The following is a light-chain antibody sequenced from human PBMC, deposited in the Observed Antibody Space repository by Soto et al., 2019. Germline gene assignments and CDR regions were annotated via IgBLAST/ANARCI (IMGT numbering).Light chain of an antibody. CDR1: QSLLHSNKYTY. J-gene: IGKJ1*01. CDR2: LVS. Sequence: IVMTQSPLSLSVTPGEPASISCRSSQSLLHSNKYTYLNWYLQKPVQPPQLLIYLVSNRASGVPDRFSGSGSGTDFTLKISRVEAEDVGVYYCKQDLQTWTFGQGTKVEIK. V-gene: IGKV2-28*01. CDR3: KQDLQTWT.